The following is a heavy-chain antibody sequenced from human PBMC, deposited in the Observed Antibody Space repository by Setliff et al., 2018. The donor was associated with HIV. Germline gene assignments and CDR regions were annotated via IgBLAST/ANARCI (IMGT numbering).Heavy chain of an antibody. CDR2: IYSSGST. J-gene: IGHJ3*02. D-gene: IGHD3-9*01. CDR1: DDSFSTNY. CDR3: ARRLRYFDPSFDI. V-gene: IGHV4-4*09. Sequence: SETLSLTCNVSDDSFSTNYWGWIRQPPGKGLEWLGHIYSSGSTNYNPSLKGRVTISVDTSKNQFSLKLYSVTAADTAVYYCARRLRYFDPSFDIWGQGTLVTVSS.